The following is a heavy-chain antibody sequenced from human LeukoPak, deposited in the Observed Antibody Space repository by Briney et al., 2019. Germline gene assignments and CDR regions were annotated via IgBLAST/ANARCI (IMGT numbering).Heavy chain of an antibody. CDR1: GFTFSNYA. D-gene: IGHD1-26*01. Sequence: PGGSLRLSCAVSGFTFSNYAMTWVRQAPGKGLEWVSVIYSGGSTYYADSVKGRFTISRDNSKNTLYLQMNSLRAEDTAVYYCARDTVDGGSYWMAFDIWGQGTMVTVSS. CDR2: IYSGGST. J-gene: IGHJ3*02. CDR3: ARDTVDGGSYWMAFDI. V-gene: IGHV3-53*01.